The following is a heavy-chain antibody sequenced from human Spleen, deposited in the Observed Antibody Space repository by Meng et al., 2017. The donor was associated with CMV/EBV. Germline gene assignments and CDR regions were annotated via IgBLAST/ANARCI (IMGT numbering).Heavy chain of an antibody. J-gene: IGHJ5*02. CDR3: ARGFWSAYYFDP. D-gene: IGHD3-3*01. Sequence: CTVSGGSISSSSYYWGWIRQPPGKGLEWIGSIYYSGSTYYNPSLKSRVTISVDTSKNQFSLKLSSVTAADTAVYYCARGFWSAYYFDPWGQGTLVTVSS. CDR1: GGSISSSSYY. CDR2: IYYSGST. V-gene: IGHV4-39*07.